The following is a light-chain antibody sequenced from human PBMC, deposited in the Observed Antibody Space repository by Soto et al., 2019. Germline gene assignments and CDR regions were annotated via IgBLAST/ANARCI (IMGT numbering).Light chain of an antibody. V-gene: IGLV2-14*01. CDR2: EVT. CDR1: SGDIGSYNR. J-gene: IGLJ1*01. Sequence: QSALTQPASVSGSPGQSITISCTGTSGDIGSYNRVSWYQQHPGKAPKLIIYEVTDRPSGVSIRFSGSKSGNTASLTISGLQAEDEAEYYCSSYTNINTRACVFGTWKKLTVL. CDR3: SSYTNINTRACV.